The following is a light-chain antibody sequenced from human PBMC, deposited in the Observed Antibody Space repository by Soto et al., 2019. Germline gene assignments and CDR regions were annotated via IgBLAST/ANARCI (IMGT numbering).Light chain of an antibody. CDR1: QSVSSN. Sequence: EIVMTQSPATLSVSPGERATLSCRASQSVSSNLAWYQQKPGQAPRLLIYGASTRATGIPGRFSGSGSGTEFTLTISSLQSEEFAVYYCQQYNNWPITFGQGTRLEIK. CDR2: GAS. CDR3: QQYNNWPIT. J-gene: IGKJ5*01. V-gene: IGKV3-15*01.